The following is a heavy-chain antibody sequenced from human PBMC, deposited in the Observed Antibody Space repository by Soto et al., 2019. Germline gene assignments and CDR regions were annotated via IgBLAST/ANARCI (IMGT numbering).Heavy chain of an antibody. CDR1: GGSISSGGYY. D-gene: IGHD3-16*01. V-gene: IGHV4-31*03. Sequence: QVQLQESGPGLVKPSQTLSLTCTVSGGSISSGGYYWSWIRQHPGKGLEWIGYIYYSGSTYYNPSLKSRVTISVDTSKNQFSLKLSSVTAPDTAVYYCARAQVYNVMITSDPDAFDIWGQGTMVTVSS. J-gene: IGHJ3*02. CDR3: ARAQVYNVMITSDPDAFDI. CDR2: IYYSGST.